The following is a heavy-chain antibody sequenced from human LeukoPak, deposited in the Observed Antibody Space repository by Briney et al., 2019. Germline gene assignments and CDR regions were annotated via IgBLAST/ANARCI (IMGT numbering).Heavy chain of an antibody. CDR2: IKQDGSEK. CDR1: GFTFSSYW. V-gene: IGHV3-7*01. CDR3: ARMYSSGWYPGYYFDY. J-gene: IGHJ4*02. D-gene: IGHD6-19*01. Sequence: GGSLRLSCAASGFTFSSYWMSWVRQAPGKGLEWVANIKQDGSEKYYVDSVKGRFTISRDNAKNSVYLQMNSLRAEDTAVYYCARMYSSGWYPGYYFDYWGQGTLVTVSS.